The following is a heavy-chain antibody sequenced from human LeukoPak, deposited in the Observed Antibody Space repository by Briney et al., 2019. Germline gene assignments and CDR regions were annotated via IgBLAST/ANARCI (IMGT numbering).Heavy chain of an antibody. Sequence: PGGSLRLSCAASGFTFSSYSMNWVRQAPGKGLEWVSYISSSSTIYHADSVKGRFTISRDNAKNSLYLQMNSLRAEDTAVYYCARNPSIVRYCSSTSCYTGPFDYWGQGTLVTVSS. D-gene: IGHD2-2*02. CDR3: ARNPSIVRYCSSTSCYTGPFDY. CDR2: ISSSSTI. CDR1: GFTFSSYS. J-gene: IGHJ4*02. V-gene: IGHV3-48*01.